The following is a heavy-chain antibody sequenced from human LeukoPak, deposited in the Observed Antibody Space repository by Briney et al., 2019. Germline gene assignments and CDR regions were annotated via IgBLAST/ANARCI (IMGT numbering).Heavy chain of an antibody. CDR1: VGSVHSTIHF. D-gene: IGHD3-10*01. V-gene: IGHV4-39*02. CDR2: INYSGTT. J-gene: IGHJ4*02. CDR3: ARSVVNGSGKYYFDY. Sequence: PSETLSLTCTVSVGSVHSTIHFWSWIRQPPGKGLEWIASINYSGTTYYNPSLKSRVTISVDTSENRFSLRLTSVTAPDTAVYYCARSVVNGSGKYYFDYWGQGTLVPVSS.